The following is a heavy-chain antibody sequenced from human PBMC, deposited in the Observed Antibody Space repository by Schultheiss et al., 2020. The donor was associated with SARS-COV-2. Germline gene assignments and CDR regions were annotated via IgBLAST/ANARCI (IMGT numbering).Heavy chain of an antibody. D-gene: IGHD2-15*01. V-gene: IGHV4-38-2*01. CDR2: ICHSGST. CDR3: ARDRYCSGGSCYSVMG. CDR1: GSSISSDYY. J-gene: IGHJ4*02. Sequence: SQTLSLTCAVSGSSISSDYYWGWIRQPPGKGLEWVGSICHSGSTHCNPSLKSRVTTSLDTSKNQFSLKLSSVTAADTAVYYCARDRYCSGGSCYSVMGWGQGTLVTVSS.